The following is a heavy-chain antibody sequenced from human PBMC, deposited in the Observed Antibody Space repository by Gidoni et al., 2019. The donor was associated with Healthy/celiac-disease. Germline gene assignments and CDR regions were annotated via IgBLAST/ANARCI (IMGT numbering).Heavy chain of an antibody. Sequence: QVQLVQSGAEVKTPGSSVKVSCKASGGTFSSYAISWVRQAPGQGLEWMGGIIPIFGTANYAQKFQGRVTITADKSTSTAYMELSSLRSEDTAVYYCARETYYYDSSGFDAFDIWGQGTMVTVSS. CDR1: GGTFSSYA. CDR2: IIPIFGTA. CDR3: ARETYYYDSSGFDAFDI. J-gene: IGHJ3*02. D-gene: IGHD3-22*01. V-gene: IGHV1-69*06.